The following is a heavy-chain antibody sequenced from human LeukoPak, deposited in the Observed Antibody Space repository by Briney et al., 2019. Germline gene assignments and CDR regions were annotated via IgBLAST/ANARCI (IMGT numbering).Heavy chain of an antibody. Sequence: PGGSLRLSCAASGFTFSIYWMSWVRQAPGKGLEWVANIKQDGGEKYYVDSVKGRFTISRDNSKNTLYLQMNSLRAEDTAVYYCANNARPTAPALYYDILTGPPSYWGQGTLVTVSS. CDR2: IKQDGGEK. CDR3: ANNARPTAPALYYDILTGPPSY. J-gene: IGHJ4*02. CDR1: GFTFSIYW. D-gene: IGHD3-9*01. V-gene: IGHV3-7*03.